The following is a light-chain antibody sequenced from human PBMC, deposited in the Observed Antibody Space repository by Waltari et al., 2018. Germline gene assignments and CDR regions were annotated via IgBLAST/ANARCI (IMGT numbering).Light chain of an antibody. Sequence: QAVLTQPPSVSAAPGQRVTISCTGRSSNIGAGYGVHWYQQLPGTAPKLLIYGNSDRPSGVPDRISGSKSGTSASLAITGVQAEDEADYYCQSYDSSLSGVVFGGGTQLTVL. J-gene: IGLJ2*01. CDR1: SSNIGAGYG. V-gene: IGLV1-40*01. CDR3: QSYDSSLSGVV. CDR2: GNS.